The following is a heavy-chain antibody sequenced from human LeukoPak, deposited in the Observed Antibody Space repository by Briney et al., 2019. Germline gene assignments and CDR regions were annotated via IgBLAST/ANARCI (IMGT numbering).Heavy chain of an antibody. V-gene: IGHV3-23*01. D-gene: IGHD3-16*01. CDR2: IGGTGVRT. CDR1: GFTFSSHN. CDR3: AKDRLGGPYFFHY. Sequence: PGGSLRLSCAASGFTFSSHNMNWVRQAPGKGLEWVSTIGGTGVRTYYADSVKGRFTISRDNSKNTLYLQINSLRAEDTAVYFCAKDRLGGPYFFHYWGQGTLVTVSS. J-gene: IGHJ4*02.